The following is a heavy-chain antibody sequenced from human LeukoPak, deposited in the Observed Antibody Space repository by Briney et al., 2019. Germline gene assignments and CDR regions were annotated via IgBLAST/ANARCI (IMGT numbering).Heavy chain of an antibody. J-gene: IGHJ6*02. V-gene: IGHV1-69*01. CDR2: IIPIFGTP. Sequence: GSSVKVSCEASGGSFGGYGFSWVRQAPGQGLEWMGGIIPIFGTPSYAQKFQGRVTITADESTRTVYMELSNLRSEDTAVFFCAKTHSDQPESFYYYGLDVWGQGTTVTVSS. CDR3: AKTHSDQPESFYYYGLDV. D-gene: IGHD2-2*01. CDR1: GGSFGGYG.